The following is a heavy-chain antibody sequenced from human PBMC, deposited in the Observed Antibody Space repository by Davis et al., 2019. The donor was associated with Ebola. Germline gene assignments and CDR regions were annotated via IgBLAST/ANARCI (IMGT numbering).Heavy chain of an antibody. CDR2: IRSKTNGGII. J-gene: IGHJ4*02. V-gene: IGHV3-15*07. Sequence: PGGSLRLSCAASGFSFNAAWTCMYSVRQATGKGLEWVGRIRSKTNGGIIDYAAFVEGRFIISRDDSKNTLFVQINSLRTEDTAVYYWSKDPARGYWGQGTLVNVSS. CDR1: GFSFNAAW. CDR3: SKDPARGY.